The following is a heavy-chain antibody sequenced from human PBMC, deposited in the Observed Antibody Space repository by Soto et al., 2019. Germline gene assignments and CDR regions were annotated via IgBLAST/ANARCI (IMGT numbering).Heavy chain of an antibody. Sequence: EVQLLESGGGLVQPGGSLRLSCAASGFTFSSYAMSWVRQAPGKGLEWVSAISGSGGSTYYADSVKGRFTISRDKSKNTLYLQMNSLRAEDTAVYYCAKEAETIAAAGTMVPDYFAYWGQGTLVTVSS. CDR3: AKEAETIAAAGTMVPDYFAY. J-gene: IGHJ4*02. CDR1: GFTFSSYA. V-gene: IGHV3-23*01. D-gene: IGHD6-13*01. CDR2: ISGSGGST.